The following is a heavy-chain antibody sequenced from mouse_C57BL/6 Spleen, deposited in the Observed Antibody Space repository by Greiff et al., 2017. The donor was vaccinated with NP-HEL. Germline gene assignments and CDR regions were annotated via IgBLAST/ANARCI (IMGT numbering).Heavy chain of an antibody. CDR2: ISYDGSN. D-gene: IGHD2-4*01. CDR3: ARGNYDYDRGMDY. CDR1: GYSITSGYY. V-gene: IGHV3-6*01. J-gene: IGHJ4*01. Sequence: EVQLQQSGPGLVKPSQSLSLTCSVTGYSITSGYYWNWIRQFPGNKLEWMGYISYDGSNNYNPSLKNRISITRDTSKNQFFLKLNSVTTEDTATYYCARGNYDYDRGMDYWGQGTSVTVSS.